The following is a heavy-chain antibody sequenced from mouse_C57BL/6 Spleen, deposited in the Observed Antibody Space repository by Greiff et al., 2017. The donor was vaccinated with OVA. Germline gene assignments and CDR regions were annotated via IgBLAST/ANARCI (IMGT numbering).Heavy chain of an antibody. J-gene: IGHJ2*01. V-gene: IGHV1-85*01. Sequence: VKLVESGPELVKPGASVKLSCKASGYTFTSYDINWVKQRPGQGLEWIGWIYPRDGSTKYNEKFKGKATLTVDTSSSTAYMELHSLTSEDSAVYFCARRRSFDYWGQGTTLTVSS. CDR1: GYTFTSYD. CDR2: IYPRDGST. CDR3: ARRRSFDY.